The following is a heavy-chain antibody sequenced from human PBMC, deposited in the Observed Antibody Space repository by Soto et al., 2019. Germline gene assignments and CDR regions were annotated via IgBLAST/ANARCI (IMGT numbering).Heavy chain of an antibody. CDR1: GFTFSSYG. CDR3: ACAAGNHYYYMDV. V-gene: IGHV3-33*01. Sequence: GGSLRLSCAASGFTFSSYGMHWVRQAPGKGLEWVAVIWYDGSNKYYADSVKGRFTISRDNSKNTLYLQMNSLRAEDTAVYYCACAAGNHYYYMDVWGKGTTVTVSS. J-gene: IGHJ6*03. CDR2: IWYDGSNK. D-gene: IGHD6-13*01.